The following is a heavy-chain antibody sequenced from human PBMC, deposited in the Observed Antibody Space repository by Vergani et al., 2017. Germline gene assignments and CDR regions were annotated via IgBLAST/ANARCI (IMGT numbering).Heavy chain of an antibody. Sequence: QVQLQESGPGLVKPSQTLSLTCTVSGGSISSGDYYWSWIRQPPGKGLEWIGYIYYSGSTYYNPSLKSRLTFSVDTSKNQFSLKLSSVTAADTAVYNFARYYDSWSGSSYGMDVWGQGTTVTVSS. J-gene: IGHJ6*02. CDR3: ARYYDSWSGSSYGMDV. V-gene: IGHV4-30-4*08. CDR1: GGSISSGDYY. CDR2: IYYSGST. D-gene: IGHD3-22*01.